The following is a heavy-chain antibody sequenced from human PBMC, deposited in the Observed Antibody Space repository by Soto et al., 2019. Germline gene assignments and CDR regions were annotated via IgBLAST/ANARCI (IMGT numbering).Heavy chain of an antibody. CDR3: LRDPTSSIFDRCGYNGMDV. D-gene: IGHD3-3*01. Sequence: SETLPLTCTVAGDPTNSAAYYCTWIRQHPGEGLEWIGYINYSGNTNYNRLLQCRVTISADVCKNQFSLRRTSVTAADTVVYSCLRDPTSSIFDRCGYNGMDVWGQETAVAVSS. V-gene: IGHV4-31*03. CDR1: GDPTNSAAYY. CDR2: INYSGNT. J-gene: IGHJ6*02.